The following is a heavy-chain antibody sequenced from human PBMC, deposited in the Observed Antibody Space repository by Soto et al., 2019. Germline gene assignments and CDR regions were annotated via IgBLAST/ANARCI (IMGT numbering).Heavy chain of an antibody. V-gene: IGHV1-2*04. D-gene: IGHD5-18*01. CDR1: GYTFTGCY. J-gene: IGHJ4*02. Sequence: ASVKVSCKTSGYTFTGCYMHWVRQAPGQGLEWMGWINPNSGGTNYAQKFQGWVTMNRDTSISTAYMELSRLRSDDTAVYYCAAANGYSYDLVYWGQGTLVTVSS. CDR3: AAANGYSYDLVY. CDR2: INPNSGGT.